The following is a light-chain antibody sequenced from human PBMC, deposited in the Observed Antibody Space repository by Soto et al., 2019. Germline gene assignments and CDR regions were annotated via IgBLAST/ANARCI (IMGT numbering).Light chain of an antibody. Sequence: SVLSQPASMSGSPGQSITIPCTGASSDIGLYDYVSWYQHHPGKAPKLLISEVNVRPSGLSDRFSASKAGNTASLTISGLQPEDEAYYYCSSLSTTSTPMVFGSGTKVTVL. CDR1: SSDIGLYDY. CDR2: EVN. J-gene: IGLJ1*01. V-gene: IGLV2-14*01. CDR3: SSLSTTSTPMV.